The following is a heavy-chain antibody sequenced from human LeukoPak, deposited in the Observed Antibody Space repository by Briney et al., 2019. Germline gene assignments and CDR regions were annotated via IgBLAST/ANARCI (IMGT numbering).Heavy chain of an antibody. CDR2: ISWNSGSI. CDR1: GFTFDDYA. Sequence: GRSLRLSCAASGFTFDDYAMHWVRQAPGKGLEWVSGISWNSGSIGYADSVKGRFTISRDNAKNSLYLQMNSLRAEDTALYYYAKDIWGNLYYFDYWGQGTLVTVSS. J-gene: IGHJ4*02. CDR3: AKDIWGNLYYFDY. D-gene: IGHD4-23*01. V-gene: IGHV3-9*01.